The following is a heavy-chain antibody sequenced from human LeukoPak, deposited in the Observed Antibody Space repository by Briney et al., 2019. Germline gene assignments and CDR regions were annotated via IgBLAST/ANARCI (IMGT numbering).Heavy chain of an antibody. CDR3: AKVLSRIVVVPAAFDY. CDR2: ISGSGGST. V-gene: IGHV3-23*01. Sequence: QPGGSLRLSCAASGFTFSSYAMSWVRQAPGKGLEWVSPISGSGGSTYYADSVKGRFTISRDNSKNTLYLQMNSLRAEDTAVYYCAKVLSRIVVVPAAFDYWGQGTLVTVSS. D-gene: IGHD2-2*01. CDR1: GFTFSSYA. J-gene: IGHJ4*02.